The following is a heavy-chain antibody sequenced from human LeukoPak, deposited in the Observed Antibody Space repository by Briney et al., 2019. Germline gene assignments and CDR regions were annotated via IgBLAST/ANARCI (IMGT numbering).Heavy chain of an antibody. Sequence: PGGSLRLSCAASGFTFSSYDMHWVRQATGKGLEWVSAIGTAGVTYYPGSVKGRFTISRENAKNSLYLQMNSLRAGDTAVYYCARGSSWADYYYYGMDVWGQGTTVTVSS. J-gene: IGHJ6*02. CDR1: GFTFSSYD. CDR2: IGTAGVT. V-gene: IGHV3-13*04. D-gene: IGHD6-13*01. CDR3: ARGSSWADYYYYGMDV.